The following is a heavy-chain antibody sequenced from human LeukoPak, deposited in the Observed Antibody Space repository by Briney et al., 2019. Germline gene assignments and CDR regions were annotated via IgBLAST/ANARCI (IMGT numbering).Heavy chain of an antibody. J-gene: IGHJ5*02. D-gene: IGHD1-26*01. CDR2: IYHSGST. CDR1: GGSISSGGYS. Sequence: SQTLSLTCAVSGGSISSGGYSWSWIRQPPGKGLEWIGYIYHSGSTYYNPSLKSRVTISVDRSKNQFSLKLSSVTAADTAVYYCARAYRSGWEHGWFDPWGQGTLVTVSS. CDR3: ARAYRSGWEHGWFDP. V-gene: IGHV4-30-2*01.